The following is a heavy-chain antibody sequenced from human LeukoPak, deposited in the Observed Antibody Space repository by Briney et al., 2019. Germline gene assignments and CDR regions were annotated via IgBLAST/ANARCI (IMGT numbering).Heavy chain of an antibody. V-gene: IGHV3-23*01. CDR2: ISGSDDNT. Sequence: AGGSLRLSXAASGFTFSSYAMSWVRQAPGKGLEWVSAISGSDDNTYYADSVKGRFTISRDNSKNTLYLQMNSLRAEDTAVYYCAKDSTTSTVTTFDYWGQGTLVTVSS. CDR1: GFTFSSYA. J-gene: IGHJ4*02. D-gene: IGHD4-17*01. CDR3: AKDSTTSTVTTFDY.